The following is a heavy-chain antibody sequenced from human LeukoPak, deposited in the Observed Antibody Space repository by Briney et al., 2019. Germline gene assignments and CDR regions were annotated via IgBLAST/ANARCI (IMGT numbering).Heavy chain of an antibody. CDR1: GDSISSGSYY. CDR3: AREGSIYYYDSSGYLGY. J-gene: IGHJ4*02. D-gene: IGHD3-22*01. V-gene: IGHV4-61*02. CDR2: IYSGGNT. Sequence: SETLSLTCTVSGDSISSGSYYWSWIPQPAGKGLEWIGRIYSGGNTNYNPSLKSRVTISVDTSKNQFSLKLSSVTAADTAVYYCAREGSIYYYDSSGYLGYWGQGTLVTVSS.